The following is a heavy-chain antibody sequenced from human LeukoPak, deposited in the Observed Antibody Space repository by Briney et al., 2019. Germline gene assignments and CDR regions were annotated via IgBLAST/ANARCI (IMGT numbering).Heavy chain of an antibody. D-gene: IGHD6-19*01. V-gene: IGHV4-61*02. CDR3: ARAVAGIALDY. CDR2: IYTSGST. J-gene: IGHJ4*02. Sequence: SETLSLTCTVSGGSISSGSYYWSWIRQPAGKGLEWIGRIYTSGSTNYNPSLKSRVTISVDTSKNQFSLKLSSVTAADTAVYYCARAVAGIALDYWGQGTLVTVSS. CDR1: GGSISSGSYY.